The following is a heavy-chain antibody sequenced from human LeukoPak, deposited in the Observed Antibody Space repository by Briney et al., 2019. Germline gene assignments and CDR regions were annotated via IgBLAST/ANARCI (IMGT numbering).Heavy chain of an antibody. D-gene: IGHD6-19*01. CDR3: AREYSSGLSWFDP. V-gene: IGHV4-61*08. CDR2: IYYSGNT. Sequence: SETLSLTCTVSGGSISSGGYYWSWIRQPPGKGLEWIGYIYYSGNTNYNPSLKTRVTISVDTSKDQFSLKLSSVTAADTAVYYCAREYSSGLSWFDPWGQGTLVTVSS. J-gene: IGHJ5*02. CDR1: GGSISSGGYY.